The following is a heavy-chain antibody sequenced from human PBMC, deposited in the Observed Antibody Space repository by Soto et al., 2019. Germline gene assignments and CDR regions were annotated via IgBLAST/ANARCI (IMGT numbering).Heavy chain of an antibody. CDR2: ITSSGGTT. CDR1: AFTFSTYG. J-gene: IGHJ5*01. D-gene: IGHD1-26*01. Sequence: HPGGSLRLSCAASAFTFSTYGMSWVRQAPGKGLEWVSSITSSGGTTYYADSVKGRFTISRDNSEDTLYLQMNSLRAEDTAIYYCAKGGLHNWFDSWGPGTLVTVSS. V-gene: IGHV3-23*01. CDR3: AKGGLHNWFDS.